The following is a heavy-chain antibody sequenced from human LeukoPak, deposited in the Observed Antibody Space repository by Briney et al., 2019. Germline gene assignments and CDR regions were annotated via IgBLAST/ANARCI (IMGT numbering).Heavy chain of an antibody. CDR3: ARDGDTYCSSTSCQSGYYYYGMDV. Sequence: ASVKVSCKASGYTFTSYGISWVRQAPGQGLEWMGWISAYNGNISYAQKVQGRVTMTTDTSTSTAYMELRSLRSDDTAVYYCARDGDTYCSSTSCQSGYYYYGMDVWGQGTTVTVSS. CDR2: ISAYNGNI. D-gene: IGHD2-2*01. J-gene: IGHJ6*02. CDR1: GYTFTSYG. V-gene: IGHV1-18*01.